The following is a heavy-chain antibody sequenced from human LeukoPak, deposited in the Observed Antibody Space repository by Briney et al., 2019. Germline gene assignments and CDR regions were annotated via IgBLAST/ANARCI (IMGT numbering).Heavy chain of an antibody. Sequence: SETLSLTCTVSGGSISSYYWSWIRQPPGKGLEWIGYIYYSGSTNYNPSLKSRVTISVDTSKNQFSLKLSSVTAADTAVYYCARQSKGRKFEVAGTVDYWGQGTLVTVSS. J-gene: IGHJ4*02. V-gene: IGHV4-59*08. CDR2: IYYSGST. D-gene: IGHD6-19*01. CDR3: ARQSKGRKFEVAGTVDY. CDR1: GGSISSYY.